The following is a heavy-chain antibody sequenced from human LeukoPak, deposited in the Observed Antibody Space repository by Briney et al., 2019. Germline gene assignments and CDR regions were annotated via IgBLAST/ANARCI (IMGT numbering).Heavy chain of an antibody. CDR1: GFTFSSYW. CDR2: IKTDGSST. Sequence: PGGSLRLSCAASGFTFSSYWMHWVRQAPGKGLVWVSQIKTDGSSTSYADSVKGRFTISRDNAKNMLYLQMNSLRAEDTAVYYCARRSIWGQGTLVTVSS. J-gene: IGHJ4*02. V-gene: IGHV3-74*01. CDR3: ARRSI.